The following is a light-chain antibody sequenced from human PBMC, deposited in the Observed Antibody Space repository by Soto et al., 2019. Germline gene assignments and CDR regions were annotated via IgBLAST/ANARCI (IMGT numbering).Light chain of an antibody. CDR2: DAS. V-gene: IGKV3-15*01. Sequence: EVVITQSPVILSVSPGERATLSCRASQSVGRNLAWYQQRPGQAPRLLIHDASARPSGVPARFSGSGSGTDFTLTIISLQSDDFAVYYCQQYSDSPITFGPGTKVDIK. CDR3: QQYSDSPIT. CDR1: QSVGRN. J-gene: IGKJ3*01.